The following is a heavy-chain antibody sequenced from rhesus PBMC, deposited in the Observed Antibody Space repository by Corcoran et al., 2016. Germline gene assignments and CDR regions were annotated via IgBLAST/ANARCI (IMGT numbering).Heavy chain of an antibody. J-gene: IGHJ6*01. Sequence: QLTESRHGPVKPSLTPLLTCALHQHTASTTTVTTTCNTQSTVRLLQWRGSTYYRSKWYNDYAQSVQNRITINPDTSKNQFSLQLNSVTPEDMAVYYCARDAVATNYGLDSWGQGVVVTVSS. CDR3: ARDAVATNYGLDS. V-gene: IGHV6-1*01. CDR1: QHTASTTTVT. CDR2: TYYRSKWYN. D-gene: IGHD4-29*01.